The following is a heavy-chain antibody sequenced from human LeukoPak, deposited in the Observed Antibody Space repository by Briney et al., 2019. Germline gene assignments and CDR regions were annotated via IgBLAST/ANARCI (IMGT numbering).Heavy chain of an antibody. Sequence: SETLSLTCTVSGGSIRSYYWSWIRQPPGKGLEWIGYIYYSGNTDYSPSLKSRVTISVDRSKNQFSLQLTSVTAADTAVYYCARSLYGSNWSHFNFWGQGTLVTVSS. CDR2: IYYSGNT. J-gene: IGHJ4*02. D-gene: IGHD4-11*01. CDR1: GGSIRSYY. CDR3: ARSLYGSNWSHFNF. V-gene: IGHV4-59*01.